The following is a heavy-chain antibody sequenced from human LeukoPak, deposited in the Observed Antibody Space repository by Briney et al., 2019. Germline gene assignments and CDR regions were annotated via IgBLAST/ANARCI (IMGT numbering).Heavy chain of an antibody. Sequence: GASVKVSCKASGFTFMRYGISWVRQAPGQGLEWMGWIGPNNVHTNYAQKLQGRATMTTDTSTSTAYMELRSLKSDDTAVYYCASLKNYYDSSGYLVTDAFDIWGQGTMVTVSS. CDR1: GFTFMRYG. CDR2: IGPNNVHT. D-gene: IGHD3-22*01. J-gene: IGHJ3*02. V-gene: IGHV1-18*01. CDR3: ASLKNYYDSSGYLVTDAFDI.